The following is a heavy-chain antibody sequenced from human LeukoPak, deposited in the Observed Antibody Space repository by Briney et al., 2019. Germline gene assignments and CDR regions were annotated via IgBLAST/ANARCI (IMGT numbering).Heavy chain of an antibody. D-gene: IGHD2-15*01. V-gene: IGHV4-31*03. CDR3: ARLGYCSGGSCFSLDI. CDR1: GGSISSGGYY. Sequence: SQTLSLTCTVSGGSISSGGYYWSWIRQHPGKGLEWIGYIYYSGSTYYNSSLKSRLTISVDTSKNQFSLKLSSVTAADTAVYYCARLGYCSGGSCFSLDIWGQGTMVTVSS. CDR2: IYYSGST. J-gene: IGHJ3*02.